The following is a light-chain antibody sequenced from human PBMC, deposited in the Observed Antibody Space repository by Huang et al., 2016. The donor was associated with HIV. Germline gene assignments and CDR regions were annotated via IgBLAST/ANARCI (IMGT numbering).Light chain of an antibody. CDR2: GAF. J-gene: IGKJ1*01. CDR3: QQYNIWPWT. Sequence: EILMTQSPATLSVSPGERATLSCRASQSVSSNLAWYQQKPGQAPRLLIHGAFTRATGIPCMFSGSGSGTEFTLTINSLQSEDFAVYFCQQYNIWPWTFGQGTKVEIK. V-gene: IGKV3-15*01. CDR1: QSVSSN.